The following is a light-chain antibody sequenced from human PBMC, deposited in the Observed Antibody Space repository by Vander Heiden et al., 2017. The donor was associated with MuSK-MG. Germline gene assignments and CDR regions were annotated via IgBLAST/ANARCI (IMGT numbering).Light chain of an antibody. Sequence: QSVLTQPPSASGTPGPRVTISCSGSSSNIGSNYVCGYQQPPATAPKLLIYRNNQRPSGVPDRFSGSKSGTSASLAISGLRAEEEADYYCAAWEDSRSGVVFGGGTKLTVL. V-gene: IGLV1-47*01. CDR1: SSNIGSNY. CDR3: AAWEDSRSGVV. CDR2: RNN. J-gene: IGLJ2*01.